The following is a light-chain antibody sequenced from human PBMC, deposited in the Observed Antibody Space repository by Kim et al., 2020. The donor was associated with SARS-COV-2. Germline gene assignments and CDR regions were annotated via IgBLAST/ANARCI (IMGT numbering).Light chain of an antibody. CDR3: QAWDNNSGV. Sequence: SYELTQPPSVSVSPGQTASITCSGNNLGTKYANXFQQKPGQSPVLVIYQDTKRPSGVPERFSGSNSGNTATLTISGTQAMDEGDYYCQAWDNNSGVFGTG. CDR1: NLGTKY. V-gene: IGLV3-1*01. J-gene: IGLJ1*01. CDR2: QDT.